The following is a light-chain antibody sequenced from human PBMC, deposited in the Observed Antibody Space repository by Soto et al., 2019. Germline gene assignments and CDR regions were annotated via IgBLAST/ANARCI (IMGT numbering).Light chain of an antibody. Sequence: DIQMTQSPSTLFASVGDRVTITCRASHSVRNCVAWDQQKPGRAPHLLIYDSSTLEPGVPSRFRGSGSRTEFTLTINGLQPDDFGTYYCQQYDGYSPQTFGQGTRLEI. CDR1: HSVRNC. V-gene: IGKV1-5*01. J-gene: IGKJ5*01. CDR2: DSS. CDR3: QQYDGYSPQT.